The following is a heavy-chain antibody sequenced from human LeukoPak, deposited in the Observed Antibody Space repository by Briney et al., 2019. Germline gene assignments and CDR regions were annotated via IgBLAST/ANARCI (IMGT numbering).Heavy chain of an antibody. V-gene: IGHV4-39*07. J-gene: IGHJ4*02. CDR2: ITYSGTT. CDR1: GDSISSSTYSTTYY. Sequence: SETLSLTCTVSGDSISSSTYSTTYYWGWIRQPPGKGLEWIGSITYSGTTHYNASLKSRVTISVDKSKNQFSLKLSSVTAADTAVYYCARLHGYYDILTSTRSVDYWGQGTLVTVSS. D-gene: IGHD3-9*01. CDR3: ARLHGYYDILTSTRSVDY.